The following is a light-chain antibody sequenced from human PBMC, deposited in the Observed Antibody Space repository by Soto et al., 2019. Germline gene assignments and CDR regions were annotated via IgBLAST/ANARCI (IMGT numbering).Light chain of an antibody. J-gene: IGKJ4*01. V-gene: IGKV3-11*01. CDR2: DAS. CDR3: HHLGT. CDR1: QSVSSY. Sequence: EIVLTQSPATLSLSPGERGTLSCRAIQSVSSYLAWYQPKPGQAPRLLIYDASHRTTGIPARFSGSGSGTVFTLTIRSLEPEDCAVYYCHHLGTCGGGTKVEIK.